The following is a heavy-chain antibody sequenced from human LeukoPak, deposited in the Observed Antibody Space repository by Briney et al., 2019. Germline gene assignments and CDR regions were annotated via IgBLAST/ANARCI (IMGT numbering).Heavy chain of an antibody. J-gene: IGHJ4*02. CDR3: ARDSVAGTWVFDY. Sequence: GGSLRLSCAASGFTFSSYEMNWVRQAPGKGLEWVSYISSSGSTIYYADSVKGRFTISRDNAKNSLYLQMNSLRAEDTAFDYCARDSVAGTWVFDYWGQGTLVTVSS. D-gene: IGHD6-19*01. V-gene: IGHV3-48*03. CDR2: ISSSGSTI. CDR1: GFTFSSYE.